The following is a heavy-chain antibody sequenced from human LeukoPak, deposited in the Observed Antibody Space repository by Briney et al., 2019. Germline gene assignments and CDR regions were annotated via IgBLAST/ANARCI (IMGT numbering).Heavy chain of an antibody. Sequence: GASVKVSCKASGYTFTSYYMHWVRQAPGQGLEGMGIINPSGGSTSYAQKFQGRVTMTRDTSKSTVYMELSSLRSEDTAVYYCARSAAAGTGGGGDNWFDPWGQGTLVTVSS. CDR3: ARSAAAGTGGGGDNWFDP. CDR1: GYTFTSYY. J-gene: IGHJ5*02. D-gene: IGHD6-13*01. V-gene: IGHV1-46*01. CDR2: INPSGGST.